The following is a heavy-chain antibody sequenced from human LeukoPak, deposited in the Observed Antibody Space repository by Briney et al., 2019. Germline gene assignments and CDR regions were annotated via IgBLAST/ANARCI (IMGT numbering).Heavy chain of an antibody. D-gene: IGHD3-22*01. J-gene: IGHJ4*02. CDR2: ISGSGGST. Sequence: GGSLRLSCAASGFTFSSYAMSWVRQAPGKGLEWVSAISGSGGSTYYADSVKGRFTISRDNSKNTLYLQMNSLRAEDTAVYYCAKDPPLFDSSGYYFDYWRQGTLVTVSS. CDR3: AKDPPLFDSSGYYFDY. CDR1: GFTFSSYA. V-gene: IGHV3-23*01.